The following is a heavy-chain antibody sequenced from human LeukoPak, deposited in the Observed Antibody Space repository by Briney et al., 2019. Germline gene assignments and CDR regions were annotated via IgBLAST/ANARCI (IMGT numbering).Heavy chain of an antibody. J-gene: IGHJ5*02. CDR1: GYTFTSYD. CDR3: ATQRGLRRQQLRLWEPRPRWFDP. Sequence: GASVKVSCKASGYTFTSYDINWVRQATGQGLEWMGWMNPNSGNTGYTQEFQGRVTMTRNTSISTAYMELSSLRSEDTAVYYCATQRGLRRQQLRLWEPRPRWFDPWGQGTLVTVSS. V-gene: IGHV1-8*01. CDR2: MNPNSGNT. D-gene: IGHD6-13*01.